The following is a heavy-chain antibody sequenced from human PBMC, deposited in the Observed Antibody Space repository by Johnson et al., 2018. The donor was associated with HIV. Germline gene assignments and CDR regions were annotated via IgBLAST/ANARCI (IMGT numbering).Heavy chain of an antibody. Sequence: VQLVESGGGLIQPGGSLRLSCAASGFTVSSNYMSWVRQAPGKGLEWVSVFYSGGFTYYADSVKGRFTTSRDNSKNTLYLQMNSPRAEDTAVYYCERGGYGEVFDIWGQGTMVTVSS. CDR1: GFTVSSNY. J-gene: IGHJ3*02. CDR3: ERGGYGEVFDI. CDR2: FYSGGFT. V-gene: IGHV3-66*01. D-gene: IGHD4-17*01.